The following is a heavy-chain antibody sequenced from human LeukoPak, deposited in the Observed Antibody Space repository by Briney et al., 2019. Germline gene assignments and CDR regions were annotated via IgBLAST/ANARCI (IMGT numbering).Heavy chain of an antibody. CDR2: IRGSGGST. J-gene: IGHJ4*02. Sequence: PGGSLRLSCAASGFTLSSYAMSWVRQAPGKGLEWVSAIRGSGGSTYYADSVNGRFTISSHNSKHTLYLQMNSVRAEDTAVYYCAGILTGYYTFPLPFDYWGQGTLVTVSS. CDR3: AGILTGYYTFPLPFDY. D-gene: IGHD3-9*01. CDR1: GFTLSSYA. V-gene: IGHV3-23*01.